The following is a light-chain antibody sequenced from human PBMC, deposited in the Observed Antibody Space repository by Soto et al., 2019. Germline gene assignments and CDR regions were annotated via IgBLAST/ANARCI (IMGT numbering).Light chain of an antibody. CDR1: SSDVGGYNY. J-gene: IGLJ1*01. V-gene: IGLV2-11*01. Sequence: QSALTQPRSVSGSPGQSVTISCTGTSSDVGGYNYVSWYQQHPGKAPKLMIYDVSKRPSGVPVRFSGSKSGNTASLTISGLQAEDEADYYCCSYAGTFYVFGTETKLTVL. CDR3: CSYAGTFYV. CDR2: DVS.